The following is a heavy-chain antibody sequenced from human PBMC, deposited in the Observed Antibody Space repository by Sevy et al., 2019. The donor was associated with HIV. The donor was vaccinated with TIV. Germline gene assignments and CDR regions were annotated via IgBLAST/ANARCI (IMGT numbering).Heavy chain of an antibody. Sequence: GGSLRLSCAASGFTFSSYAMHWVRQAPGKGLEWVAVISYDGSNKYYADSVKGRFTISRDNSKNTLYLQMNSLRAEDTAVYYCARVGGDYVWGSYRVWGQRTLVTVSS. V-gene: IGHV3-30-3*01. CDR2: ISYDGSNK. CDR1: GFTFSSYA. CDR3: ARVGGDYVWGSYRV. J-gene: IGHJ4*02. D-gene: IGHD3-16*02.